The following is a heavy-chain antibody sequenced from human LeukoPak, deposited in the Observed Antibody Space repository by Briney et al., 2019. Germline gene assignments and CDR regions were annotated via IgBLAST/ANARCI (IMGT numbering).Heavy chain of an antibody. Sequence: SETLSLTCTIPGGSISSYYWSWIRQPPGKGLEWIGYIYYSGSTNYNPSLKSRVTISVDTSKNQFSLKLSSVTAADTAVYYCARDADYYGSGSFDYWGQGTLVTVSS. CDR1: GGSISSYY. CDR2: IYYSGST. D-gene: IGHD3-10*01. J-gene: IGHJ4*02. V-gene: IGHV4-59*01. CDR3: ARDADYYGSGSFDY.